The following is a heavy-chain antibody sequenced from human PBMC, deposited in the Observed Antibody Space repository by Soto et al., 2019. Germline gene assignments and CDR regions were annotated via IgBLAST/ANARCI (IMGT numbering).Heavy chain of an antibody. CDR2: IYPGDSDT. CDR1: GYNFTNYW. D-gene: IGHD4-17*01. V-gene: IGHV5-51*01. Sequence: PGESLKISCKGSGYNFTNYWIACVRQMPGKGLEWMGIIYPGDSDTRYSPSFQGRVNISADKSISAAYLQWSSLKASDTAMYYCARQEGPTVLCDYGMDVWGQGNSVPVSS. CDR3: ARQEGPTVLCDYGMDV. J-gene: IGHJ6*02.